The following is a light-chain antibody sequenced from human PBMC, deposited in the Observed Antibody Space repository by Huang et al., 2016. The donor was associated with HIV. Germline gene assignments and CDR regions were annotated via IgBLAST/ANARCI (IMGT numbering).Light chain of an antibody. V-gene: IGKV3-11*01. CDR1: QTVRSH. J-gene: IGKJ4*01. CDR3: QQRSNWPPELT. Sequence: EIVLTQSPATLSLSPGERATISCRASQTVRSHIAWYQQKPGQAPRLLIYDAADRATGLPARFRGSGSGTDFTLTISSLEPEDFGVYYCQQRSNWPPELTFGGGTKVEIK. CDR2: DAA.